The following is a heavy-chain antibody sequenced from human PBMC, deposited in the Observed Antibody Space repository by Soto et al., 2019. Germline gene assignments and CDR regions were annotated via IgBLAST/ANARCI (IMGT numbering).Heavy chain of an antibody. Sequence: PGESLKISCKGSGYSFTTYWIGWVRQMPGKGLGWMGIIYPGDSDTRYSPSFQGQVTISADKSITTAYLQWNSLKASDTAMYYCARTDSHPDSPSDAFDIWGQGTMVTVSS. CDR1: GYSFTTYW. D-gene: IGHD2-21*01. J-gene: IGHJ3*02. CDR2: IYPGDSDT. CDR3: ARTDSHPDSPSDAFDI. V-gene: IGHV5-51*01.